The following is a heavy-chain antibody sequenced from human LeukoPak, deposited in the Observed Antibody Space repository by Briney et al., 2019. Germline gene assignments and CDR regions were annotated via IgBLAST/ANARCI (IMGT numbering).Heavy chain of an antibody. J-gene: IGHJ6*02. V-gene: IGHV1-69*04. CDR1: GGTFSSYA. CDR2: IIPILGIA. Sequence: SVKVSCKASGGTFSSYAISWVRQAPGQGLVWMGRIIPILGIANYAQKFQGRVTITADKSTSTAYMELSSLRSEDTAVYYCASLDVLLWFGELLPTYGMDVWGQGTTVTVSS. D-gene: IGHD3-10*01. CDR3: ASLDVLLWFGELLPTYGMDV.